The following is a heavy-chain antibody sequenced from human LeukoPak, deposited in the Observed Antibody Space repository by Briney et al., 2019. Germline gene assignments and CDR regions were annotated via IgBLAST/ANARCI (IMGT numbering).Heavy chain of an antibody. CDR1: GFTFSSYG. D-gene: IGHD3-3*01. V-gene: IGHV3-30*02. Sequence: GGSLRLSCAASGFTFSSYGMHWVRQAPGKGLEWVAFIRFDGTNKYYADSVKGRFTISRDNSKNTLYVQMNSLTPEDTAVYYCAKGGLRFLESFFGDYWGQGTLVTVSS. CDR3: AKGGLRFLESFFGDY. CDR2: IRFDGTNK. J-gene: IGHJ4*02.